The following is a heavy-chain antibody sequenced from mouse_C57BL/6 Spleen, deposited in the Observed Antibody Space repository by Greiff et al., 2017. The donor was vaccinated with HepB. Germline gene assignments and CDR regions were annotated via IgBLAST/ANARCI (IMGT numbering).Heavy chain of an antibody. CDR2: ISDGGSYT. D-gene: IGHD1-1*01. J-gene: IGHJ2*01. Sequence: EVKLMESGGGLVKPGGSLKLSCAASGFTFSSYAMSWVRQTPEKRLECVATISDGGSYTYYPDNVKGRFTISRDNAKNHLYLQMSHLKSEDTAMYYCARLTDYYGSSPLYFDYWGQGTTLTVSS. CDR3: ARLTDYYGSSPLYFDY. CDR1: GFTFSSYA. V-gene: IGHV5-4*03.